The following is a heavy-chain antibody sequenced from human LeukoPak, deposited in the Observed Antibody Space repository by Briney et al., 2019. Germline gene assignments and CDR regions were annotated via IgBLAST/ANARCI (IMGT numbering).Heavy chain of an antibody. CDR1: GFTFSNYA. D-gene: IGHD3-22*01. CDR3: AKAPNYYDSSGYGDYFDY. Sequence: PGGSLRLSCAASGFTFSNYAVSWVRQAPGKGLEWVSAISGSGSRTFYADSVKGRFTISRDNSKNTLYLQMNSLRVEDTALYYCAKAPNYYDSSGYGDYFDYWGQGSLVTVSS. V-gene: IGHV3-23*01. CDR2: ISGSGSRT. J-gene: IGHJ4*02.